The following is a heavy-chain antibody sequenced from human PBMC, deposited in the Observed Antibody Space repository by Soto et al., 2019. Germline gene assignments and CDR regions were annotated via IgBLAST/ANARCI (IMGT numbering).Heavy chain of an antibody. CDR1: GGAIRSSTYY. Sequence: SETLSLTCIVSGGAIRSSTYYWGWIRQPPGKGLEWIGSIYYSGSTHYNPSLKSRVTMSVDTSTNQFSLKLSSVTAADTTVYYCARTPLLWGQGTLVTVSS. V-gene: IGHV4-39*07. CDR3: ARTPLL. CDR2: IYYSGST. D-gene: IGHD1-26*01. J-gene: IGHJ4*02.